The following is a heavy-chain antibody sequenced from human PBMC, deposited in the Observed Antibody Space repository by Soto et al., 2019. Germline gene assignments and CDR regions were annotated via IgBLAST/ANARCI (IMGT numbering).Heavy chain of an antibody. CDR1: GGTFSSYA. CDR2: IIPIFGTA. D-gene: IGHD3-16*01. CDR3: ASSTGGGGDYYYYGMDV. Sequence: SVKVSCKASGGTFSSYAISWVRQAPGQGLEWMGGIIPIFGTANYAQKFQGRVTITADESTSTAYMELSSLRSEDTAVYYCASSTGGGGDYYYYGMDVWGQGTTVTVSS. J-gene: IGHJ6*02. V-gene: IGHV1-69*13.